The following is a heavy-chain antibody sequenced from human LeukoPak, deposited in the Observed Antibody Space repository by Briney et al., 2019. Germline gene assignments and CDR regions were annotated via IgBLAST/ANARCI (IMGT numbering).Heavy chain of an antibody. Sequence: GGSLRLSRAASGFTVTSKSMNWVRQAPGKGLEWVSVIFSGGNTNNADSVRGRFTISRDNSKNTLYLQMNSLRADDTAVYYCATDGPTGGMDVRGQGTTVTVSS. V-gene: IGHV3-53*01. CDR3: ATDGPTGGMDV. CDR1: GFTVTSKS. J-gene: IGHJ6*02. D-gene: IGHD3-9*01. CDR2: IFSGGNT.